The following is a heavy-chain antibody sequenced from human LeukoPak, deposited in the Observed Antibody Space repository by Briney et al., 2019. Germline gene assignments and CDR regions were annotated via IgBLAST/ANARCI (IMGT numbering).Heavy chain of an antibody. V-gene: IGHV1-2*02. CDR2: INPNSGGT. CDR3: ARELDGTIFGVVTPPY. CDR1: GYTLTGYY. J-gene: IGHJ4*02. Sequence: ASVKVSCKASGYTLTGYYMHWVRQAPGQGLEWMGWINPNSGGTNYAQKFQGRVTMTRDTSISTAYMELSRLRSDDTAVYYCARELDGTIFGVVTPPYWGQGTLVTVSS. D-gene: IGHD3-3*02.